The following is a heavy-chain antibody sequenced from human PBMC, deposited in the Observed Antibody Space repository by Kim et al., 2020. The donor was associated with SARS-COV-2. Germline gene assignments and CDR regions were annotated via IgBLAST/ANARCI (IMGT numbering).Heavy chain of an antibody. V-gene: IGHV4-30-4*01. CDR3: VRGGHRHWYFDL. D-gene: IGHD2-15*01. Sequence: SETLSLTCTVSGGSISSGDYYWSWLRQPPGMGLEWIGYIYYSGSTYYNPSLQSRVSISVYMSKNQFSLKPSSVTAADTAVYYCVRGGHRHWYFDLWVRGT. CDR2: IYYSGST. J-gene: IGHJ2*01. CDR1: GGSISSGDYY.